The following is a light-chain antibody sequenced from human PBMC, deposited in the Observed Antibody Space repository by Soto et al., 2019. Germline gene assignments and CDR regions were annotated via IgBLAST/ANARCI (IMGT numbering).Light chain of an antibody. Sequence: QLVLTQSPSASASLGASVKLTCTLSSGHSTYTIAWHQQHPEMGPRYLMKVNNDGSHTKGDGIPDRFSGSSSGADRYLIISSLQSEDEADYYCQTWGTGIVFGGGTQLTVL. CDR2: VNNDGSH. CDR1: SGHSTYT. J-gene: IGLJ7*01. CDR3: QTWGTGIV. V-gene: IGLV4-69*01.